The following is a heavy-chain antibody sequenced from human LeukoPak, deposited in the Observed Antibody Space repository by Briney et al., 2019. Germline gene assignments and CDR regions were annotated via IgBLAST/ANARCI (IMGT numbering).Heavy chain of an antibody. D-gene: IGHD6-25*01. Sequence: GGSLRLSCAASGFTFSNFGMHWVRQAPGKGLEWVTFIQYDGSDKSYADSVKGRFTISRDNSKNTLYLQMNSLRADDTAVYYCAKGNSGWAFDYWGQGTLVTVSS. CDR3: AKGNSGWAFDY. CDR2: IQYDGSDK. J-gene: IGHJ4*02. V-gene: IGHV3-30*02. CDR1: GFTFSNFG.